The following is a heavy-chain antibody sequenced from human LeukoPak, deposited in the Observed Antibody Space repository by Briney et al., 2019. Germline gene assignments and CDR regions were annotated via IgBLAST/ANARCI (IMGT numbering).Heavy chain of an antibody. CDR1: GFTFSSYG. CDR2: IRYDGSNK. CDR3: AKDVERGLHGGDY. D-gene: IGHD5-24*01. Sequence: GGSLRLSCAASGFTFSSYGMHWVGQPPGKELERVALIRYDGSNKYYADSVKGRFTISRDNSKDTLYLQMNSLRAEDTAVYYCAKDVERGLHGGDYWGQGTLVTVSS. J-gene: IGHJ4*02. V-gene: IGHV3-30*02.